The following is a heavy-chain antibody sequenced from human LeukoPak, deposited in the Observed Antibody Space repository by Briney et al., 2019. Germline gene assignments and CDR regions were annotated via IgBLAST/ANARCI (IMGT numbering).Heavy chain of an antibody. CDR3: AREGAARNFDY. CDR1: GGSVSSGTYY. J-gene: IGHJ4*02. CDR2: IYTSGST. D-gene: IGHD6-6*01. V-gene: IGHV4-61*02. Sequence: SETLSLTCTVSGGSVSSGTYYWTWIRQPAGKGLEWIGRIYTSGSTNFNPSLKSRVSISLDTSQNQFSLKMSTVTAADTAVYYCAREGAARNFDYWGQGILVTVSS.